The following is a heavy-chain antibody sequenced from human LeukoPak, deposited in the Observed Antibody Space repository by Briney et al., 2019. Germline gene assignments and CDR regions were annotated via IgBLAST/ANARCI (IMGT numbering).Heavy chain of an antibody. V-gene: IGHV3-30*09. CDR2: ISWDGSKK. CDR1: GFTFSNYA. J-gene: IGHJ4*02. D-gene: IGHD3-3*01. Sequence: PGGSLRLSCAVSGFTFSNYAMHWVRQAPGKGLEWVAVISWDGSKKYYADSVKGRFAISRDNSKNTLYLQMNSLRAEDTALCYCAKGEYDFWSGYSGPGFDYWGQGTLVTVSS. CDR3: AKGEYDFWSGYSGPGFDY.